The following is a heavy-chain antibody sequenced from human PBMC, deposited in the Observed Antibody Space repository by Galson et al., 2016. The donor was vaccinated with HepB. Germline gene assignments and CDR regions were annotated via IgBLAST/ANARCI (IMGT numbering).Heavy chain of an antibody. CDR3: ARALGGDEDY. V-gene: IGHV3-48*03. D-gene: IGHD4-17*01. CDR1: GYTFKSYD. J-gene: IGHJ4*02. CDR2: ISRHADVT. Sequence: SLRLSCAASGYTFKSYDMAWVRQAPGRGLEYLAYISRHADVTHYADSVKGRFTISRDDDKNSLYLQMSSLRAEDTAGYHCARALGGDEDYWGQGTLVTVSS.